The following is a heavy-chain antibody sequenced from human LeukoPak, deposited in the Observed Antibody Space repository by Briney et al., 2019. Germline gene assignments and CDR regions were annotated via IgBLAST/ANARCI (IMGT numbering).Heavy chain of an antibody. CDR3: ARALSYCSGGSCYSWYFDY. J-gene: IGHJ4*02. CDR2: IIPIFGTA. CDR1: GGTFSSYA. D-gene: IGHD2-15*01. V-gene: IGHV1-69*01. Sequence: SVKVSCKASGGTFSSYAISWVRQAPGQGLEWMGGIIPIFGTANYARKFQGRVTITADESTSTAYMELSSLRSEDTAVYYCARALSYCSGGSCYSWYFDYWGQGTLVTVSS.